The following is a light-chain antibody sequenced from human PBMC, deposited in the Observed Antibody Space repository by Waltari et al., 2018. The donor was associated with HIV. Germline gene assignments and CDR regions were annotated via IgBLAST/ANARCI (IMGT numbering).Light chain of an antibody. J-gene: IGLJ1*01. CDR3: CSYGGTYNV. V-gene: IGLV2-11*01. Sequence: QSALTQPRSVSGSPGQSVTISCTGTSSDVGGYHSVSWYQQHPGKAPKLLFYEVSKWPSGVPDRFSGSKSGNTASLTISWLRADDEADYYCCSYGGTYNVFGTGTKVTIL. CDR2: EVS. CDR1: SSDVGGYHS.